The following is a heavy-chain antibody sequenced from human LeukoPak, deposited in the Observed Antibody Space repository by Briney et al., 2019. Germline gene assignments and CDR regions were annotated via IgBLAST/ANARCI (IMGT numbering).Heavy chain of an antibody. Sequence: GRSLRLSCAASGFTFSSYAMHWVRPAPGKGLEWVAVISYDGSNKYYADSVKGRFTISRDNSKNTLYLQMNSLRAEDTAVYYCARGDYDILAGYYRPLYYYYGMDVWGQGTTVTVSS. CDR1: GFTFSSYA. J-gene: IGHJ6*02. V-gene: IGHV3-30*04. CDR3: ARGDYDILAGYYRPLYYYYGMDV. CDR2: ISYDGSNK. D-gene: IGHD3-9*01.